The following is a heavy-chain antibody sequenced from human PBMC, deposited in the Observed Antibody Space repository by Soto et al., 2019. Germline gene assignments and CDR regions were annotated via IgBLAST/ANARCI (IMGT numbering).Heavy chain of an antibody. CDR2: INQDGREK. Sequence: ETLRVSCAASGFIFSSYLMNWVRQSPGKGLEWVASINQDGREKYYVDSVKGRFTISRDNAKNSLYLQVNSLRAEDTAVYYCARDGEEAGLYFDYWGQGTLVTVSS. V-gene: IGHV3-7*01. CDR3: ARDGEEAGLYFDY. D-gene: IGHD6-19*01. CDR1: GFIFSSYL. J-gene: IGHJ4*02.